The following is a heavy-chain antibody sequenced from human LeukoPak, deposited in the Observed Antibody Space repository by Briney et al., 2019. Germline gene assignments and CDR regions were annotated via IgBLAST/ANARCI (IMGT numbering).Heavy chain of an antibody. V-gene: IGHV4-31*03. Sequence: SQTLSLTCTVSGGSISSGGYYWRWIRQHPGKGLEWIGYIYYSGRTYYNPFLKSRVTISVDTSKDPFSLKLSSVTAADTAVYYCARERIRGEFDYWGQGTLVTVSS. CDR3: ARERIRGEFDY. CDR2: IYYSGRT. CDR1: GGSISSGGYY. D-gene: IGHD3-10*01. J-gene: IGHJ4*02.